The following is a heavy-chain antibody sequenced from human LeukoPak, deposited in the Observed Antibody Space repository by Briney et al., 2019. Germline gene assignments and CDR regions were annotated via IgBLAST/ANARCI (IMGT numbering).Heavy chain of an antibody. Sequence: GGSLRLSCAASGFSFSAYPMGWVRQAPGKGLQWLSGISASGDVTFHADRVKGRFAISRDNSKNTLYLQMTGLRAGDTAEYYCAKSLFTSATGTVRAFHIWGQGTMVTVSS. CDR3: AKSLFTSATGTVRAFHI. J-gene: IGHJ3*02. CDR2: ISASGDVT. CDR1: GFSFSAYP. V-gene: IGHV3-23*01. D-gene: IGHD1-1*01.